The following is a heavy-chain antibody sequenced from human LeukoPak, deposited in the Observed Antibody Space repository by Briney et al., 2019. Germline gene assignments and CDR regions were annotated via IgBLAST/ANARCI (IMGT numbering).Heavy chain of an antibody. CDR3: ARVGVTGTHDY. CDR2: INHSGST. V-gene: IGHV4-34*01. Sequence: SETLSLTCAVYGGSFSGYYWSWIRQPPGKGLEWIGEINHSGSTNYNPSLKSRVTISVDTPKNQFSLKLSSVTAADTAVYYCARVGVTGTHDYWGQGTLVTVSS. CDR1: GGSFSGYY. J-gene: IGHJ4*02. D-gene: IGHD2-21*02.